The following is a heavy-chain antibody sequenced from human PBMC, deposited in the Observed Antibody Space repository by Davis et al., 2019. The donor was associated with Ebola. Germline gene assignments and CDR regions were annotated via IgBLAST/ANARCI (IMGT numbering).Heavy chain of an antibody. CDR1: GFTFSSYS. J-gene: IGHJ4*01. CDR3: ARGGTLDY. Sequence: GESLKISCAASGFTFSSYSLNWVRQAPGKGLEWVSYISNSSSTISYADSVRSRFTISRDYAKNSLYLQMDSLRDEDTAVYYCARGGTLDYWGHGTLVTVS. V-gene: IGHV3-48*02. D-gene: IGHD1-26*01. CDR2: ISNSSSTI.